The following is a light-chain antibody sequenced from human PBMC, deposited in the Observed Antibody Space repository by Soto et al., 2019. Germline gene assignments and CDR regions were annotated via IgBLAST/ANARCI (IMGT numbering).Light chain of an antibody. CDR2: DVS. CDR1: SNDIGEYKY. V-gene: IGLV2-14*01. J-gene: IGLJ1*01. CDR3: SSYTTSSTYV. Sequence: QSALTQPASVSGPPGQSITISCTGTSNDIGEYKYVSWYQQHPGKAPKLIIYDVSNRPSGFSNRFSGSKSGNTASLTISGLQAEDEADYYCSSYTTSSTYVFGAGTKVTVL.